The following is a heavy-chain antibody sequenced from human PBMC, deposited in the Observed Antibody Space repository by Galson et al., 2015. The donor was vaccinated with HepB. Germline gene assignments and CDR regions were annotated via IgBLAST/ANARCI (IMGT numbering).Heavy chain of an antibody. CDR1: GFTFSSYA. D-gene: IGHD3-3*01. J-gene: IGHJ3*02. V-gene: IGHV3-23*01. Sequence: SLRLSCAASGFTFSSYAMSWVRQAPGKGLEWVSAISGSGGSTYYADSVKGRFTISRDNSKNTLYLQMNSLRAEDTAVYYCAKNGGLRFLEWRPRGAFDIWGQGTMVTVSS. CDR3: AKNGGLRFLEWRPRGAFDI. CDR2: ISGSGGST.